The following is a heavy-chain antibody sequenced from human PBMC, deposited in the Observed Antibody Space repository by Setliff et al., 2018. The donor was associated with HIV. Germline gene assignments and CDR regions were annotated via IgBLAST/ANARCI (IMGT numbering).Heavy chain of an antibody. CDR1: GYTFSDYD. Sequence: ASVKVSCKASGYTFSDYDVAWVRQAPGQGLEWMGWIRGYSGHTSYAQKIQGRVTMTTDTSTSTAYMELRSLRSDDTAVYFCARGSNNYGAYILYGMDIWGQGTSVTVS. CDR2: IRGYSGHT. J-gene: IGHJ6*02. CDR3: ARGSNNYGAYILYGMDI. V-gene: IGHV1-18*01. D-gene: IGHD4-17*01.